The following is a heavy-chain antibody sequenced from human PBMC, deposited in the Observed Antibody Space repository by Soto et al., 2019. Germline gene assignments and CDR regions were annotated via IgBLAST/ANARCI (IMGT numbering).Heavy chain of an antibody. CDR2: ISYDGSNK. CDR1: GFTFSSYA. Sequence: QVQLVESGGGVVQPGRSLRLSCAASGFTFSSYAMHWVRQAPGKGLEWVAVISYDGSNKYYADSVKGRFTISRDNSKNTLYLQMNSLRAEDTAVYYCARGPAATDWYFDLWGRGTLVTVSS. J-gene: IGHJ2*01. V-gene: IGHV3-30-3*01. CDR3: ARGPAATDWYFDL.